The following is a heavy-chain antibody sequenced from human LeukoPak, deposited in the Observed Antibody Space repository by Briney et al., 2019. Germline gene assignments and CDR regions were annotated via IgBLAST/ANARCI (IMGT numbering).Heavy chain of an antibody. CDR3: ARDKRIAVAGTDYYYGMDV. J-gene: IGHJ6*02. D-gene: IGHD6-19*01. Sequence: GGSLRLSCAASGFTFSSYAMHWVRQAPGKGLEWVAVISYDGSNKYYADSVKGRFTISRDNSKNTLYLQMNSLRAEDTAVYCCARDKRIAVAGTDYYYGMDVWGQGTTVTVSS. CDR1: GFTFSSYA. V-gene: IGHV3-30*04. CDR2: ISYDGSNK.